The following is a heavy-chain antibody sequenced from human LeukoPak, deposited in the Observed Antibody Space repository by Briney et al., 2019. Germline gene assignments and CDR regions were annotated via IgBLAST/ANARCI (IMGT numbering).Heavy chain of an antibody. Sequence: SETLSLTCTVSGGTISSYYWSWIRQPAGKGLEWIGRIYTSGSTNYNPSLKSRVTMSVDTSKNQFSLKLSSVTAADTAVYYCARFAQKAGAFDYWGQGTLVTVSS. CDR3: ARFAQKAGAFDY. CDR1: GGTISSYY. CDR2: IYTSGST. J-gene: IGHJ4*02. D-gene: IGHD6-19*01. V-gene: IGHV4-4*07.